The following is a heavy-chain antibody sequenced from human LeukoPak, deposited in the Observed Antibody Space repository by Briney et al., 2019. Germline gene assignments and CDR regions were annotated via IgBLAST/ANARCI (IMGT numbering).Heavy chain of an antibody. J-gene: IGHJ4*02. D-gene: IGHD6-6*01. CDR2: IYYSGST. CDR1: GGPISSYH. CDR3: ARLRVYSSSYYFDY. V-gene: IGHV4-59*08. Sequence: PSETLSLTCTVSGGPISSYHWSWIRQPPGKGLEGIGYIYYSGSTNYNPSLKSRVTISVDTSKNQFSLKLSSVTAADTAVYYCARLRVYSSSYYFDYWGQGTLVTVSS.